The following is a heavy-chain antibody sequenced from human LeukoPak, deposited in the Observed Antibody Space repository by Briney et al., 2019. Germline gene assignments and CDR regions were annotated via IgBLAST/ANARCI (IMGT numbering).Heavy chain of an antibody. V-gene: IGHV4-38-2*02. D-gene: IGHD1-26*01. J-gene: IGHJ4*02. CDR2: IYYSGST. Sequence: KPSETLSLTCTVSAYSISSGYYWGWIRQTPGKGLEWIGSIYYSGSTYYNPSLKSRVTISVDTSKNQFSLKLRSVTAADTAVYYCAEVGAIAYWGQGTLVTVSS. CDR1: AYSISSGYY. CDR3: AEVGAIAY.